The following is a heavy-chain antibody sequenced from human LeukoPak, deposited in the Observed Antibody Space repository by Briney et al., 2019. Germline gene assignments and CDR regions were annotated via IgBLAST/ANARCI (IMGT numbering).Heavy chain of an antibody. V-gene: IGHV3-23*01. CDR3: AKDDAWGRYKD. CDR1: GFTFSTFA. D-gene: IGHD3-16*01. Sequence: PGGSLRLSCAASGFTFSTFAMIWVRQPPGKGLEWVSSIFPSGGEIHYADSVRGRFTISRDNSKSTLSLQMNSLRAEDTAIYYCAKDDAWGRYKDWGQGTLVTVSS. CDR2: IFPSGGEI. J-gene: IGHJ1*01.